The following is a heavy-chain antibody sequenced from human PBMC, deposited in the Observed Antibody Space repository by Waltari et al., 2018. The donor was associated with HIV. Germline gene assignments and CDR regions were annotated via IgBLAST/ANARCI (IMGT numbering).Heavy chain of an antibody. CDR3: ARDTGYCSFGSCSYNWLDP. Sequence: QVHLVESGGGVVQPGRSLRLSCAASGFTFSSYAIHWVRQAPGKGLEWVALISNEGSNKYYADSVKGRFTISRDNSKNTLYLQMNSLRAEDTSVYYCARDTGYCSFGSCSYNWLDPWGQGTLVSVSS. D-gene: IGHD2-15*01. CDR2: ISNEGSNK. V-gene: IGHV3-30*01. J-gene: IGHJ5*02. CDR1: GFTFSSYA.